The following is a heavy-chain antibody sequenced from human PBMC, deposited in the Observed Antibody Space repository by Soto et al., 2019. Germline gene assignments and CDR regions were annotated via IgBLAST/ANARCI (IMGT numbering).Heavy chain of an antibody. CDR1: RLTFSSYG. V-gene: IGHV3-33*01. J-gene: IGHJ3*02. CDR3: EGRDDPFHI. CDR2: IWHDGSQK. Sequence: QVQLVESGGGVVQPERSLRLSCTASRLTFSSYGIHWVRQAPGKGLEWVAVIWHDGSQKYYADSVRGRFTISRDNSKNTAYLQMNSLRAEDTAVYYCEGRDDPFHIWGQGTMVTVSS.